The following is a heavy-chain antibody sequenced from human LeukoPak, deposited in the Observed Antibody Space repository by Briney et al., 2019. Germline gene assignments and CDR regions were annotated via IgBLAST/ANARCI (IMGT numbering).Heavy chain of an antibody. CDR3: AKDRSSYSHYSYYGMDV. CDR2: ISYDGGNS. CDR1: GFTFSSYG. V-gene: IGHV3-30*18. D-gene: IGHD4-11*01. J-gene: IGHJ6*02. Sequence: SGGSLRLSCAASGFTFSSYGMHWVRQAPGKGLEWVAVISYDGGNSYYADSVKGRFTISRDNSKNTLYLQMNSLRTEDTAVYYCAKDRSSYSHYSYYGMDVWGQGTTVTVSS.